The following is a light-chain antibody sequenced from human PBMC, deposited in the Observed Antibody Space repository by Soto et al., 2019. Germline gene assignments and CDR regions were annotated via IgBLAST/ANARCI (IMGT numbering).Light chain of an antibody. V-gene: IGLV2-14*01. Sequence: QSALTQPASVSGSPGQSITISCTGTSSDVGGYNYVSWYQQHPGKAPKLMIYEVSNRPSGVSNRFSGSKSGNTASLTIYGLQAEDEADYYCSSYTSSSTYVFGTGTKVIV. CDR2: EVS. CDR1: SSDVGGYNY. J-gene: IGLJ1*01. CDR3: SSYTSSSTYV.